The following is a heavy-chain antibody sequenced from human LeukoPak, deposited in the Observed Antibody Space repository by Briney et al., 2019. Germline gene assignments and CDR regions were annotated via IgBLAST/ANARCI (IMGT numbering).Heavy chain of an antibody. CDR1: GFTFGDYA. CDR2: LYSGGST. D-gene: IGHD2-15*01. J-gene: IGHJ5*02. V-gene: IGHV3-66*01. CDR3: ARAPPGYCSGGSCSRPLDL. Sequence: GRSLRLSCTASGFTFGDYAMSWVRQAPGKGLEWVSVLYSGGSTYYADSVKGRFTISRDNSRNTLYLQMSSLRAEDTAVYYCARAPPGYCSGGSCSRPLDLWGQGTLVTVSS.